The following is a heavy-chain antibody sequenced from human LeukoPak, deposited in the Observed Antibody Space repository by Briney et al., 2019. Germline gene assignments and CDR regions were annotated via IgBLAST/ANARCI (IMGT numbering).Heavy chain of an antibody. CDR1: GFTFSSYG. V-gene: IGHV3-30*02. Sequence: PGGSLRLSCAASGFTFSSYGMHWVRQAPGKGLEWVAFIRYDGSNKYYADSVKGRFTISRDNSKNTLYLQMNSLRAEDTAVYYCAXXHVVISYGIFDYWGQXTXVTVXS. CDR2: IRYDGSNK. J-gene: IGHJ4*02. D-gene: IGHD5-18*01. CDR3: AXXHVVISYGIFDY.